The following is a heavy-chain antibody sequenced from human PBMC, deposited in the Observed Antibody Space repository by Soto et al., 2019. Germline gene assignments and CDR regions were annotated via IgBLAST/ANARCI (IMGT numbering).Heavy chain of an antibody. D-gene: IGHD6-6*01. J-gene: IGHJ6*02. V-gene: IGHV4-31*03. CDR2: IYYSGST. Sequence: KPSETLSLTCTFSGGSISSGGYYWSWIRQHPGKGLEWIGYIYYSGSTYYNPSLKSRVTISVDTSKNQFSLKLSSVTAADTAVYYCARDRQLVNYYYGMDVWGQGTTVTVSS. CDR1: GGSISSGGYY. CDR3: ARDRQLVNYYYGMDV.